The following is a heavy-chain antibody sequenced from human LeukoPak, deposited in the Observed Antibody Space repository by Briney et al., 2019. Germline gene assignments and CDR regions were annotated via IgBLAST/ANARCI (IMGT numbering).Heavy chain of an antibody. CDR2: IYYSGNT. CDR3: ARVMAARREDLNWFDP. CDR1: GGSISSSGSY. J-gene: IGHJ5*02. Sequence: PSETPSLTCTVSGGSISSSGSYWGWIRQPPGKGLGWIGSIYYSGNTYNPSLKSRVTISVDTSKNQFSLNLTSVNAADTAVYYCARVMAARREDLNWFDPWGQGTLVTVSS. D-gene: IGHD6-6*01. V-gene: IGHV4-39*07.